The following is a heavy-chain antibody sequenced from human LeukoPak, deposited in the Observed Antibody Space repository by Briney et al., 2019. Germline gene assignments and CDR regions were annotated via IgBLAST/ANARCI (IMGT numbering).Heavy chain of an antibody. CDR2: IYHSGST. CDR1: GGSISSSSHS. J-gene: IGHJ4*02. CDR3: ARVGYCSGGSCGAFDY. V-gene: IGHV4-39*07. Sequence: PSETLSLTCSVSGGSISSSSHSWGWIRQSPGKGLEWIGEIYHSGSTNYNPSLKSRVTISVDKSKNQFSLKLSSVTAADTAVYYCARVGYCSGGSCGAFDYWGQGTLVTVSS. D-gene: IGHD2-15*01.